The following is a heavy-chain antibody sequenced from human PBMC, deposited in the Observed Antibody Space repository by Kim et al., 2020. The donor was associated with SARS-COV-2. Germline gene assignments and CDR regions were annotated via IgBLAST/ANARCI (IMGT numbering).Heavy chain of an antibody. D-gene: IGHD3-10*01. CDR2: ISYDGSNK. J-gene: IGHJ4*02. V-gene: IGHV3-30*04. CDR3: ARGFTMVRGVIWGYYFDY. Sequence: GGSLRLSCAASGFTFSSYAMHWVRQAPGKGLEWVAVISYDGSNKYYADSVKGRFTISRDNSKNTLYLQMNSLRAEDTAVYYCARGFTMVRGVIWGYYFDYWGQGTLVTVSS. CDR1: GFTFSSYA.